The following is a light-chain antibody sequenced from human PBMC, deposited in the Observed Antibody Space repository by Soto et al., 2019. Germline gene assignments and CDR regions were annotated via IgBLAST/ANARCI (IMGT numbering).Light chain of an antibody. V-gene: IGKV3-20*01. J-gene: IGKJ3*01. Sequence: EIVLTQSPGTLSLSPGETATVSCRATESLITKALAWYQQKPGQAPRLLIYGAFTRDAAIPDRFNGSGSGTDFALTISRLELEDSAVYYCQQYNNWPFTFGPGTKVDIK. CDR1: ESLITKA. CDR3: QQYNNWPFT. CDR2: GAF.